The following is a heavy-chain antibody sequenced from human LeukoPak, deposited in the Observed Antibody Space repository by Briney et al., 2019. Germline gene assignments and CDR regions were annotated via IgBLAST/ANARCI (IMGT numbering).Heavy chain of an antibody. CDR2: VYYSGST. J-gene: IGHJ5*02. V-gene: IGHV4-39*01. Sequence: PSETLSLTCTVSGGSISSSTYYWGWIRQPPRKGLEWIGCVYYSGSTYYNPSLKSRVTISVDTSKNQFSLRLSSVTAADTAVYYCATSAPYFDPRGPWGQGTVVTVSS. CDR1: GGSISSSTYY. D-gene: IGHD3-22*01. CDR3: ATSAPYFDPRGP.